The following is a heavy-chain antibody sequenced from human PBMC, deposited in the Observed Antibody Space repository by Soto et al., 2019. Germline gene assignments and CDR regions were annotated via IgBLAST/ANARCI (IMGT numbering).Heavy chain of an antibody. D-gene: IGHD3-10*01. CDR3: ARSYYGSGKFDY. CDR1: GYIFTNYA. Sequence: XSVKVSFNASGYIFTNYATHLVRQAPGQGPEWMGWINVGNGNTECSQKFQGRVTITRDTSASTAYMELGSMRSEDTAVYYCARSYYGSGKFDYWGQGTLVTVSS. CDR2: INVGNGNT. V-gene: IGHV1-3*01. J-gene: IGHJ4*02.